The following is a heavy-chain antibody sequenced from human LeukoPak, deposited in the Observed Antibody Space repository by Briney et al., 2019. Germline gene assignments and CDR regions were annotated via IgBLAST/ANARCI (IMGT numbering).Heavy chain of an antibody. D-gene: IGHD4-11*01. V-gene: IGHV1-2*02. CDR3: ARDPSSVTLYFFDY. J-gene: IGHJ4*02. CDR1: GYSFRGNY. Sequence: SVKISCQLSGYSFRGNYIHWLRQAPGHGLEWMGWIDANMGDTKSAQKFQGPVSMSRDPSIRPAYMGLGCLSPDDPAVYYCARDPSSVTLYFFDYWGQGTLVTVSS. CDR2: IDANMGDT.